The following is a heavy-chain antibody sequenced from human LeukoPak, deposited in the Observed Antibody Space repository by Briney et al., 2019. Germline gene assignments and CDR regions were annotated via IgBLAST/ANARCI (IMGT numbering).Heavy chain of an antibody. V-gene: IGHV3-23*01. CDR3: VRIGLSYSYGSGFDP. D-gene: IGHD3-10*01. J-gene: IGHJ5*02. Sequence: GGSLRLSCAASGFTFTFYAMHWVRQAPGKGLEWVSAISGSGGSTYYADSVKGRFTISRDNSKNTLYLEMNSLRAEDTAVYHCVRIGLSYSYGSGFDPWGQGTLVIVSS. CDR2: ISGSGGST. CDR1: GFTFTFYA.